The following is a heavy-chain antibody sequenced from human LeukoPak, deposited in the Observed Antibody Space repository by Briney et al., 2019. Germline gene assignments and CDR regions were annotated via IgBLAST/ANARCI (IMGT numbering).Heavy chain of an antibody. J-gene: IGHJ4*02. Sequence: GGSLRLSCAASGFTFSSYSMNWVRQAPGKGLEWVSSISSSSSYIYYADSVKGRFTISRDNAKNSLYLQMNSLRAEDTAVYYCAREGPPPNYDFWSGYYRREGYWGQGTLVTVSS. CDR3: AREGPPPNYDFWSGYYRREGY. CDR2: ISSSSSYI. V-gene: IGHV3-21*01. D-gene: IGHD3-3*01. CDR1: GFTFSSYS.